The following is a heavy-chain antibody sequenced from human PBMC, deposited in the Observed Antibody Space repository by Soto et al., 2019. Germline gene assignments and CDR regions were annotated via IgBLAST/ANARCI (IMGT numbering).Heavy chain of an antibody. CDR1: GFPFTGYW. Sequence: VPLVESGGGSVQPGGSLRLSCAASGFPFTGYWMHWVRQVPGKGPVWVARVDSAGSGTSYADSVKGRFTISRDNAKNTVSLQMDGLRVEDPAVYYCATVFEHWGQGIPVTVSS. CDR3: ATVFEH. J-gene: IGHJ4*02. CDR2: VDSAGSGT. V-gene: IGHV3-74*01.